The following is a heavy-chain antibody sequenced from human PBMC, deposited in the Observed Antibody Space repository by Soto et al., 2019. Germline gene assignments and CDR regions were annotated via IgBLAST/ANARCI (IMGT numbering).Heavy chain of an antibody. Sequence: QVQLVEAGGGVVQPGMSLRLSCAASGFTFSSYGMHWVRQAPGKGLEWVAMIYFNGIETYYEDSVKGRFTISRDNSXNXXXXXXSGLRVEDTAVYYCASGLGSGSYSPDVWGKGTTVTVSS. J-gene: IGHJ6*03. CDR3: ASGLGSGSYSPDV. D-gene: IGHD3-10*01. V-gene: IGHV3-33*01. CDR2: IYFNGIET. CDR1: GFTFSSYG.